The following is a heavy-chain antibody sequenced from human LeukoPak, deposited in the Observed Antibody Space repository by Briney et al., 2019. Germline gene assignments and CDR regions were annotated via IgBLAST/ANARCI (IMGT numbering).Heavy chain of an antibody. J-gene: IGHJ4*01. CDR2: INTDGSST. CDR3: TRELPREVTLDY. CDR1: GFTFISYG. V-gene: IGHV3-74*01. Sequence: GGSLRLSCAASGFTFISYGLQWVRQAPGKGLVWVSRINTDGSSTSYADSVKGRFTVSRDNAKNTVYLQVNSLRAEDTAVYFCTRELPREVTLDYWGQGTLVTVSS. D-gene: IGHD2-21*02.